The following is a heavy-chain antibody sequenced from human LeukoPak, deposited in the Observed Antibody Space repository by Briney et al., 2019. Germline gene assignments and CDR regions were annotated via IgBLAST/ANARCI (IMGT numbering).Heavy chain of an antibody. D-gene: IGHD1-1*01. Sequence: GGSLRLSCAASGFTFRNYVMSWVRQAPGKGLEWLSTIGIGTIDTYYADSVRGRFTISRDNSNNTLYLQMNNLRDEDTAVYYCRPVGRTTYYYCMDVWGKGTTVTVSS. CDR1: GFTFRNYV. CDR2: IGIGTIDT. CDR3: RPVGRTTYYYCMDV. J-gene: IGHJ6*03. V-gene: IGHV3-23*01.